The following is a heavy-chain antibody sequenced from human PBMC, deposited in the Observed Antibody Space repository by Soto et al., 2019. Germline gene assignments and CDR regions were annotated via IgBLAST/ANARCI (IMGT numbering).Heavy chain of an antibody. J-gene: IGHJ4*02. CDR3: ARHDGFTSGWIFDY. D-gene: IGHD6-19*01. V-gene: IGHV4-39*01. CDR1: GDSISSRTFS. Sequence: QLQLQESGPGLVKPSETLSLTCTVSGDSISSRTFSWGWIRQPPGKGLEWIGTIYYHGDTYSNPSLKGRVTISVDTSKNRLSLKVKYVTAADTAVYYCARHDGFTSGWIFDYWGQGTLITVSS. CDR2: IYYHGDT.